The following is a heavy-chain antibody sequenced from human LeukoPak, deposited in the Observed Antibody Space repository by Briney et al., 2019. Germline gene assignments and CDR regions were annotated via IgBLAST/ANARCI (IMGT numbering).Heavy chain of an antibody. Sequence: ASVKVSCKASGYAFTSYDINWVRQATGQGLEWMGWMNPNSGNTGYAQKFQGRVTITRNTSIGTAYMELRSLRSDDTAVYYCARDSGGDVFDYWGQGTLVTVSS. J-gene: IGHJ4*02. CDR2: MNPNSGNT. D-gene: IGHD2-21*02. V-gene: IGHV1-8*03. CDR1: GYAFTSYD. CDR3: ARDSGGDVFDY.